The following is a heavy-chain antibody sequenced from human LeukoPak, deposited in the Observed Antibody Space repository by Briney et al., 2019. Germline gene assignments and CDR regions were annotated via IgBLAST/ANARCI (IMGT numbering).Heavy chain of an antibody. J-gene: IGHJ4*02. V-gene: IGHV3-33*01. CDR1: EFTFTTYG. Sequence: GGSLTLSCAASEFTFTTYGMHWVRHAPGKGLEWLAFIYYDGSNIYYADYVKGRFTISRDISKNTLYLQMDSLRAEDTAIYYCARDWKTNSFDYWGQGTLVTVSS. CDR3: ARDWKTNSFDY. CDR2: IYYDGSNI. D-gene: IGHD1-1*01.